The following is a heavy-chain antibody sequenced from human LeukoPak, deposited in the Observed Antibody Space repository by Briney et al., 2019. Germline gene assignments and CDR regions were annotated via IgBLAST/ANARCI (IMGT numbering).Heavy chain of an antibody. J-gene: IGHJ4*02. V-gene: IGHV3-30*04. CDR3: AREVSGSGWGSFDY. CDR2: ISSDGRNE. D-gene: IGHD6-19*01. Sequence: GGSLRLSCAASAFTFSSFALHRVRQAPGKGLEWVAVISSDGRNECYADSVKGRFTISRDNSKNTMSLQMNSLRGDDTAVYYCAREVSGSGWGSFDYWGQGTLVTVSS. CDR1: AFTFSSFA.